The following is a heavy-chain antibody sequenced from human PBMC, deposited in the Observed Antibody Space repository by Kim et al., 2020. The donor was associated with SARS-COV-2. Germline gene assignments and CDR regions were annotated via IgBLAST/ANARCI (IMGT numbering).Heavy chain of an antibody. CDR1: GFTFSSYG. D-gene: IGHD3-16*01. J-gene: IGHJ4*02. V-gene: IGHV3-30*18. CDR3: AKDRAIEDGGGFDY. CDR2: ISYDGSNK. Sequence: GGSLRLSCAASGFTFSSYGMHWVRQAPGKGLEWVAVISYDGSNKYYADSVKGRFTISRDNSKNTLYLQMNSLRAEDTAVYYCAKDRAIEDGGGFDYWGQGTLVTVSS.